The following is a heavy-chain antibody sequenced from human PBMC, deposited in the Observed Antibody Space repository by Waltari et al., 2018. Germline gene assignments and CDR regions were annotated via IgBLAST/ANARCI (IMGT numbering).Heavy chain of an antibody. J-gene: IGHJ3*02. V-gene: IGHV4-39*01. D-gene: IGHD2-2*02. CDR3: ARYCSSTSCYNGRRGYAFDI. Sequence: QLQLQESGPGLVKPSETLSLTCTVSGGSISSSSYYWGWIRQPPGKGLEWIGSIYYSGSTYYNPSLKSRVTISVDTSKNQFSLKLSSVTAADTAVYYCARYCSSTSCYNGRRGYAFDIWGQGTMVTVSS. CDR1: GGSISSSSYY. CDR2: IYYSGST.